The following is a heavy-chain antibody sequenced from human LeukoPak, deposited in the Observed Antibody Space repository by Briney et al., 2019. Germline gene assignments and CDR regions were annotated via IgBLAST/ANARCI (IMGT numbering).Heavy chain of an antibody. Sequence: PSGTLSLTCAVSGGSISSSNWWSWVRQPPGKGLEWIGEIYHGGNTKYNPSLKSRVTISVDKSKNQFSLKLSSVTAADTAVYYCARDVGPSNPNWFDPWGQGTLVTVSS. CDR2: IYHGGNT. D-gene: IGHD1-26*01. CDR3: ARDVGPSNPNWFDP. CDR1: GGSISSSNW. V-gene: IGHV4-4*02. J-gene: IGHJ5*02.